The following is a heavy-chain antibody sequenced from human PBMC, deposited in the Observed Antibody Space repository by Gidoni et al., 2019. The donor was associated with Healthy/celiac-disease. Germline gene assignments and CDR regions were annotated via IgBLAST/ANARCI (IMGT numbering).Heavy chain of an antibody. Sequence: VQLQESGPGLVKPSQTLSLTCPVSGGSISSGSYYWSWIRQPAGKGLEWIGRIYASGSANYNPSLKSRVTISVDTSKNQFSLKLSSVTAADTAVYYCARDEVVGATGFDYWGQGTLVTVSS. D-gene: IGHD1-26*01. J-gene: IGHJ4*02. CDR2: IYASGSA. CDR1: GGSISSGSYY. V-gene: IGHV4-61*02. CDR3: ARDEVVGATGFDY.